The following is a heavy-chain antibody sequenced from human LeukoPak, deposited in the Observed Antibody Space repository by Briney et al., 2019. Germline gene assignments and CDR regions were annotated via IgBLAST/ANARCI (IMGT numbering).Heavy chain of an antibody. D-gene: IGHD6-13*01. CDR1: GFTFSSCW. V-gene: IGHV3-48*04. J-gene: IGHJ4*02. CDR3: ARGFGAAAIGWDY. Sequence: GGSLRLSCAASGFTFSSCWMSWVRQAPGKGLEWVSYISSSGSTIYYADSVKGRFTISRDNAKNSLYLQMNSLRAEDTAVYYCARGFGAAAIGWDYWGQGTLVTVSS. CDR2: ISSSGSTI.